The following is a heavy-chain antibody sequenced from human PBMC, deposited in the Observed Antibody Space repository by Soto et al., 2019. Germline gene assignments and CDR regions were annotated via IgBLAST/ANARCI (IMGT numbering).Heavy chain of an antibody. J-gene: IGHJ6*01. Sequence: QVQLVESGGGVVQPGRSLRLSCAASGFTFSSYGMHWVRQAPGKGLEWVAVISYDGSNKYYADSVKGRFTISRDNSKNTLYLQMNSLRAEDTAVYYCAKEKADGYYYYGMDVW. V-gene: IGHV3-30*18. CDR2: ISYDGSNK. CDR1: GFTFSSYG. D-gene: IGHD6-25*01. CDR3: AKEKADGYYYYGMDV.